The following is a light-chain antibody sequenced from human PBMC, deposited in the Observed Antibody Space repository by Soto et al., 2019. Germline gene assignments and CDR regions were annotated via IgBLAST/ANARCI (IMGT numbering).Light chain of an antibody. J-gene: IGKJ1*01. Sequence: EIQMTHSPSSLSASVGDRVTITCQASLDISNYLNWYQQKPGKAPNLLIYDACNLETGVPSRVSGSGSWTNFNFTIRSLQPEDIATNYCQQYDNLPPTWTFGQGTKVDIK. V-gene: IGKV1-33*01. CDR3: QQYDNLPPTWT. CDR2: DAC. CDR1: LDISNY.